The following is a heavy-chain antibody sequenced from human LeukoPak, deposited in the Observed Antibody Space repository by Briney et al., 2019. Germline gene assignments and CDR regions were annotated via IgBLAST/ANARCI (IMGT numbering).Heavy chain of an antibody. CDR1: GGSINSGYYY. V-gene: IGHV4-61*02. Sequence: PSETLSLTCTVSGGSINSGYYYWSWIRQPAGKGLEWIGRIDTSGSTNYSPSLKSRVTISVDTSNNQFSLRLSSVTAADTAVYYCARDTSPSDYYYYYGMDVWGQGTAVTVSS. CDR2: IDTSGST. J-gene: IGHJ6*02. D-gene: IGHD1-26*01. CDR3: ARDTSPSDYYYYYGMDV.